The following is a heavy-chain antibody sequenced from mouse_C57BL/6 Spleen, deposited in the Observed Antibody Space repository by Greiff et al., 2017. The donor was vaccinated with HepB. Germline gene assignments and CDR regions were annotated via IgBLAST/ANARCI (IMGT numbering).Heavy chain of an antibody. CDR3: AREMGLRRRDYYAMDY. CDR1: GYTFTDYY. V-gene: IGHV1-75*01. Sequence: QVQLQQSGPELVKPGASVKISCKASGYTFTDYYINWVKQRPGQGLEWIGWIFPGSGSTYYNEKFKGKATLTVDKSSSTAYMLLSSLTSEDSAVYFCAREMGLRRRDYYAMDYWGQGTSVTVSS. J-gene: IGHJ4*01. CDR2: IFPGSGST. D-gene: IGHD2-4*01.